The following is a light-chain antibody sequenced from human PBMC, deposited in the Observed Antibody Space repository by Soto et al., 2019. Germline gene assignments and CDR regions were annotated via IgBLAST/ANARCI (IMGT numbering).Light chain of an antibody. CDR2: AAS. Sequence: EIVLTQSPGTLSLSPGERATLSCRASQSVSSAYLAWYQHKPGQPPTLLIYAASSRVTGIPDRFSGSGSGKDFTITISRMEPEDFAVYSRQQYGSSSTWTFGQGTKVEIK. V-gene: IGKV3-20*01. CDR3: QQYGSSSTWT. CDR1: QSVSSAY. J-gene: IGKJ1*01.